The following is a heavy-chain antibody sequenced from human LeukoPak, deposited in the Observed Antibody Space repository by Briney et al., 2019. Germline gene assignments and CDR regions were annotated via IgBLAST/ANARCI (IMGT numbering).Heavy chain of an antibody. CDR3: ARDPVGVAALNY. CDR2: ISSSGSTI. CDR1: GFTFSSYE. V-gene: IGHV3-48*03. J-gene: IGHJ4*02. D-gene: IGHD2-15*01. Sequence: GGSPRLSCAASGFTFSSYEMNWVRQAPGKGLEWVSYISSSGSTIYYADSVKGRFTISRDNAKNSLYLQMNSLRAEDTAVYYCARDPVGVAALNYWGQGTLVTVSS.